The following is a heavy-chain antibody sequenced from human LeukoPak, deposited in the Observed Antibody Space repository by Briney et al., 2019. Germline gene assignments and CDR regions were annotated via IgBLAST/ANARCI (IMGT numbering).Heavy chain of an antibody. CDR2: INHSGST. CDR1: GGSFSGYY. V-gene: IGHV4-34*01. J-gene: IGHJ5*02. CDR3: ARGAGPGEVYWFDP. Sequence: PSETLSLTCAVYGGSFSGYYWSWIRQPPGKGLEWIGEINHSGSTDYNPSLKSRVTISVDTSKNQFSLKLSSVTAPDTAVYYCARGAGPGEVYWFDPWGQGTLVTVSS. D-gene: IGHD3-10*01.